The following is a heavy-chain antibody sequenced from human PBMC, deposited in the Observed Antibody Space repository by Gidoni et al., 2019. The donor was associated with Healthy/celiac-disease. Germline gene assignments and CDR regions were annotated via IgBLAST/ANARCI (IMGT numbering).Heavy chain of an antibody. V-gene: IGHV3-30*18. J-gene: IGHJ4*02. D-gene: IGHD1-26*01. CDR3: AKHALGAASNYYFDY. CDR2: ISYDGSNK. Sequence: SSYGMHWVRQAPGKGLEWVAVISYDGSNKYYADSVKGRFTISRDNSKNTLYLQMNSLRAEDTAVYYCAKHALGAASNYYFDYWGQGTLVTVSS. CDR1: SSYG.